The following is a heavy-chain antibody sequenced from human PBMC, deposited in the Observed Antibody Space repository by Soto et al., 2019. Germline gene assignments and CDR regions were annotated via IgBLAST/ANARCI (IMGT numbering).Heavy chain of an antibody. Sequence: GGSLRLSCAASGFTFSSYAMSWVRQAPGKGLERVSVISGSGGSVKYADSVKGRFTISRDNSKNTLYLQMNSLRAEDTAVYYCAKDAEAVFPNWFDPWGQGTLVTVSS. J-gene: IGHJ5*02. CDR3: AKDAEAVFPNWFDP. CDR1: GFTFSSYA. D-gene: IGHD2-15*01. V-gene: IGHV3-23*01. CDR2: ISGSGGSV.